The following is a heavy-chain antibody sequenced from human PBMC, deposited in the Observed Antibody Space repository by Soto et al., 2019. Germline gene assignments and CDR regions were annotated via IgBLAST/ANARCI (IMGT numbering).Heavy chain of an antibody. CDR3: ARVTSTIYGDYVVNYDYGMDV. J-gene: IGHJ6*02. Sequence: PGGSVRVSCGDGGSAFSSVSFICISQLPGKGRERCSSSSSSSSYIYYADSVKGRFTISRDNAKTSLYLQMNSLRADETAVYYCARVTSTIYGDYVVNYDYGMDVWGQGTTVTVSS. D-gene: IGHD4-17*01. V-gene: IGHV3-21*01. CDR2: SSSSSSYI. CDR1: GSAFSSVS.